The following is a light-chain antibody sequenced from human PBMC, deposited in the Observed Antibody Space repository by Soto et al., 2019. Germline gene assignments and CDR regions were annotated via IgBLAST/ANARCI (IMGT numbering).Light chain of an antibody. V-gene: IGLV2-14*01. CDR2: DVS. CDR3: SSYTSSSTLV. CDR1: SSDVGGYNY. J-gene: IGLJ1*01. Sequence: QSVLTQPASVSGSPGQSITNSCTGTSSDVGGYNYVSWYQQHPGKAPKLMIYDVSNRPSGVSNRFSGSKSGNTASLTISGLQAEDEADYYCSSYTSSSTLVFETGTKVTVL.